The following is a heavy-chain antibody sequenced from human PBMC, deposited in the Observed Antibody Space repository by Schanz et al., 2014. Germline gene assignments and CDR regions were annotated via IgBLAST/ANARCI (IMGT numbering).Heavy chain of an antibody. J-gene: IGHJ3*01. Sequence: EVQLVESGGGLIQPGGSLRLSCAGSGFTVNTNYMSWVRQAPGKGLEWISSMYINSGSTQYADSVKGRFIISRDSSKNTLFLQMNSLRAEDTAVYFCARDGGRDGYNLAFDVWGRWTLVTVSS. D-gene: IGHD5-12*01. CDR2: MYINSGST. CDR1: GFTVNTNY. V-gene: IGHV3-53*01. CDR3: ARDGGRDGYNLAFDV.